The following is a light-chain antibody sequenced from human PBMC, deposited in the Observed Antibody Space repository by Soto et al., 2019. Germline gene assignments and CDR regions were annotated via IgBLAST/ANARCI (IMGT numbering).Light chain of an antibody. Sequence: EIVLTQSPGTLSLSPGERATLSCRASQSVSSSYLAWYQQKPGQAPRLLIYGASSRATGIPDRFSGSGSGTDFTLTISRLEPEDSAVYYCQQYGSSPEVTFGPGT. CDR2: GAS. CDR1: QSVSSSY. V-gene: IGKV3-20*01. CDR3: QQYGSSPEVT. J-gene: IGKJ3*01.